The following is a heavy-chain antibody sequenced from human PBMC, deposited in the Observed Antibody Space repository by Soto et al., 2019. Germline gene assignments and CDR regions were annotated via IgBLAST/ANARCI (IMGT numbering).Heavy chain of an antibody. CDR1: GFTFSSYG. V-gene: IGHV3-33*01. CDR2: IWYDGSNK. Sequence: QVQLVESGGGVVQPGRSLRLSCAASGFTFSSYGMHWVRQAPGKGLEWVAVIWYDGSNKYYADSVKGRFTISRDNSKNTLYLQMNSLRAEDTAVYYCATLGGGGSGHMDVWGKGTTVTVSS. CDR3: ATLGGGGSGHMDV. J-gene: IGHJ6*03. D-gene: IGHD3-10*01.